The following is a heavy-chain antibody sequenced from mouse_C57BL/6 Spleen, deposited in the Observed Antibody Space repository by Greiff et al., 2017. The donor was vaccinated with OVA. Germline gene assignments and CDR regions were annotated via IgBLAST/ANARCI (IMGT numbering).Heavy chain of an antibody. CDR1: GYTFTGFW. CDR3: ARAVFDY. J-gene: IGHJ2*01. V-gene: IGHV1-9*01. Sequence: QVQLQQSGAELMKPGASVKLSCKATGYTFTGFWIEWVKQRPGHGLEWIGEILPGSGSTHYHEKFKGKATFTADTSSNTAYMQLSSLTTEDSAIYYCARAVFDYWGQGTTLTVSS. CDR2: ILPGSGST. D-gene: IGHD3-3*01.